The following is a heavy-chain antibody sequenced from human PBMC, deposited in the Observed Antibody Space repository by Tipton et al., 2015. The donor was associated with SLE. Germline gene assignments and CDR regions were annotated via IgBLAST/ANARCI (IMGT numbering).Heavy chain of an antibody. V-gene: IGHV4-39*01. CDR1: GGSISSGGYY. D-gene: IGHD1-26*01. Sequence: TLSLTCTVSGGSISSGGYYWGWIRQPPGKGLEWIGSISYSGSTYYNPSLKSRVTISVDTSKHQFSLKLSSVTAADTAVYYCARGVGATFDYWGQGTLVTVSS. CDR2: ISYSGST. CDR3: ARGVGATFDY. J-gene: IGHJ4*02.